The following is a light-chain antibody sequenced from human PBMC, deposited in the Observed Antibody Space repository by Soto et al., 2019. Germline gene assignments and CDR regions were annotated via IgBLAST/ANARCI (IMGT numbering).Light chain of an antibody. V-gene: IGKV3D-15*01. CDR3: QQYNDWPRT. Sequence: IVMTQSPSTLSVSPGESATLSCRASQSVSGNLAWYQQKPGQAPRLLIYGASSRATGLPDRFSGSGSGTEFPLTISRLQSEDFAFYYCQQYNDWPRTFGQGTKVDIK. CDR1: QSVSGN. CDR2: GAS. J-gene: IGKJ1*01.